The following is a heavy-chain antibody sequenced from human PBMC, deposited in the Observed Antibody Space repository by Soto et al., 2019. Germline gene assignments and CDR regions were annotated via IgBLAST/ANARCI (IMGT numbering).Heavy chain of an antibody. Sequence: PGGSLRLSCAASGFTFSYYYMSWIRQAPGKGLEWVSYISSSSSYTNYADSVKGRFTISRDNAKNSLYLQMNSLRAEDTAVYYCXRVATGTTSGVVDWFDPWGQGTLVTVSS. J-gene: IGHJ5*02. CDR3: XRVATGTTSGVVDWFDP. D-gene: IGHD1-1*01. V-gene: IGHV3-11*06. CDR1: GFTFSYYY. CDR2: ISSSSSYT.